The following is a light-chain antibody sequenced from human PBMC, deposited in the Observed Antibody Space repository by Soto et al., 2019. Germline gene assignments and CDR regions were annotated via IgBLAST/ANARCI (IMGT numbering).Light chain of an antibody. Sequence: VLTQPASASALLGASIKLTCTLSSDHITYTIDWYQQRPRRSPQYIMNVNSDGSDSKGDGKPDPFMGSSSGAGRYLTFSNLESDDEAEYHCGESPKIDSQVGYVFGTGTKVTVL. CDR1: SDHITYT. CDR3: GESPKIDSQVGYV. CDR2: VNSDGSD. J-gene: IGLJ1*01. V-gene: IGLV4-3*01.